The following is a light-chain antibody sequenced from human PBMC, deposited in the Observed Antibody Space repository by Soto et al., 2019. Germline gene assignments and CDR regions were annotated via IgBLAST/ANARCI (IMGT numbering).Light chain of an antibody. CDR2: DIS. CDR1: QSVSDY. V-gene: IGKV3-11*01. Sequence: EIVLTQSPATLSLSPGERATLSCRASQSVSDYLAWYQQKPGQAPRLLIHDISNRATGIPARFSGSGSGTNFTLTISSLEPEDFAVYYCQLRSNGPMYTFGQGTKLDIK. CDR3: QLRSNGPMYT. J-gene: IGKJ2*01.